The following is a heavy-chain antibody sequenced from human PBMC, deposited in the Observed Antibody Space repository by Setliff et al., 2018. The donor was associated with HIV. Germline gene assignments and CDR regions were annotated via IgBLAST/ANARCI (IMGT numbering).Heavy chain of an antibody. CDR3: APRHHKYGFL. V-gene: IGHV4-59*01. D-gene: IGHD3-10*01. J-gene: IGHJ4*02. CDR2: IYYSGST. Sequence: PSETLSLTCTVSGGSISSFYWTWIRQPPGKGLEWIGYIYYSGSTNYNPSLKSRVTISVDTSKNQFSLKLPSVTAADTAVYYCAPRHHKYGFLWGQGTLVTVSS. CDR1: GGSISSFY.